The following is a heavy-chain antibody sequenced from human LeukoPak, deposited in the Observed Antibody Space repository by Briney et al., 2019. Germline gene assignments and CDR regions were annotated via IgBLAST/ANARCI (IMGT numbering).Heavy chain of an antibody. CDR3: ARQTGSGLFTLP. D-gene: IGHD3/OR15-3a*01. CDR2: IYYTGNT. Sequence: SETLSLTCTVSGVSISISNSYWGWIRQPPGKGLVWIGSIYYTGNTYYNASLKSRVTISIDTSKNQISLRLTSVTATDTAMYYCARQTGSGLFTLPGGQGTLVTVSS. J-gene: IGHJ4*02. V-gene: IGHV4-39*01. CDR1: GVSISISNSY.